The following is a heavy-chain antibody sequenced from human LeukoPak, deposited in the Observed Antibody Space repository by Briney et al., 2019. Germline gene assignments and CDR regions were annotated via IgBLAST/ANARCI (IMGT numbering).Heavy chain of an antibody. CDR1: GGSFSGYY. D-gene: IGHD4-11*01. CDR3: ARGKFYSRHFDY. Sequence: SETLSLTCAVYGGSFSGYYWSWIRQPPGKGLEWIGEINHSGSTNYNPSLKSRVTISVDTSKNQFSLKLSSVTAADTAVYYCARGKFYSRHFDYWGQGTLVTVSS. CDR2: INHSGST. V-gene: IGHV4-34*01. J-gene: IGHJ4*02.